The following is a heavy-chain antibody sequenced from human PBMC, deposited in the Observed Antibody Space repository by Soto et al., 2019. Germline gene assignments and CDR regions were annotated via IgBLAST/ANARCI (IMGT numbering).Heavy chain of an antibody. Sequence: ASVKVSCKASGNTVPNYAIHWVRQAPGQGLEWMGIINPSGGSTSYAQKFQGRVTMTRDTSTSTVYMELSSLRSEDTAVYYCARVGTVAGLWGQGTLVTVSS. D-gene: IGHD6-19*01. V-gene: IGHV1-46*03. CDR3: ARVGTVAGL. CDR2: INPSGGST. J-gene: IGHJ4*02. CDR1: GNTVPNYA.